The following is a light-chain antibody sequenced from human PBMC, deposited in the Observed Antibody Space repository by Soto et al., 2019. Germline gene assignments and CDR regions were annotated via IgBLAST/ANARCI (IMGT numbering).Light chain of an antibody. CDR2: DSS. CDR3: QQRSKWPPEVT. V-gene: IGKV3-11*01. Sequence: EIVLTQSPATLSLSPGERATLSCRASQSVGASLAWYQQKPGQPPRLLIYDSSNRATGIPARFSGGGSGTDFTLTISSLEPEDFAVYYCQQRSKWPPEVTFGQGTRLEI. J-gene: IGKJ5*01. CDR1: QSVGAS.